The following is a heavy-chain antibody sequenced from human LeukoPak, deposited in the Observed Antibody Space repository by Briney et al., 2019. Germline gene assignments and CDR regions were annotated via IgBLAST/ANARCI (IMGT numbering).Heavy chain of an antibody. CDR3: AREDASSLDY. CDR1: GITFSTYD. D-gene: IGHD6-13*01. J-gene: IGHJ4*02. V-gene: IGHV3-21*06. CDR2: ISSSGSYI. Sequence: NPGGSLRLSCVASGITFSTYDMNWVRQAPGKGLEWVSSISSSGSYIYYADSLKGRFAISRDNAKNSLYLQMNNLRAEDTAVYYCAREDASSLDYWGQGILVTVSS.